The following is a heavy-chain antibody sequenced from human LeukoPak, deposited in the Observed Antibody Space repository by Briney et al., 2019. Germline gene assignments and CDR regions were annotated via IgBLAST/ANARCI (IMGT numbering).Heavy chain of an antibody. Sequence: GGSLRLSCEVSGFTFSNAWMSWVRQAPGKGLEWVGRIESKTDGGTTDHVAPVKGRFTVSRDDAKNTFYLQMNSLKTEDTAVYFCSTDPDSPTPDYWGQGTLVTAPS. CDR3: STDPDSPTPDY. CDR2: IESKTDGGTT. J-gene: IGHJ4*02. V-gene: IGHV3-15*04. CDR1: GFTFSNAW. D-gene: IGHD1-14*01.